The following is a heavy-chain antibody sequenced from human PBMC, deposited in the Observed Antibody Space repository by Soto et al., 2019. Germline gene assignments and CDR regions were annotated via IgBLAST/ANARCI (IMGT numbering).Heavy chain of an antibody. CDR1: GGSIRSYY. D-gene: IGHD5-18*01. Sequence: SETLSLTCSVSGGSIRSYYWSWIRQSPEKGLEWIGYFYHSGNSNYNPSLKSRFTIWVATSKTQFSLSLRSVTAADRAVFFCARISSVDPYGYVNGGLDVWGQGTTVTVSS. CDR3: ARISSVDPYGYVNGGLDV. V-gene: IGHV4-59*01. CDR2: FYHSGNS. J-gene: IGHJ6*02.